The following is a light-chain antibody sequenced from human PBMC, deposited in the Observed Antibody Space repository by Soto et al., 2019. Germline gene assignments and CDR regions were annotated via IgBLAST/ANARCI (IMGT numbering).Light chain of an antibody. CDR2: VAS. CDR1: QSVSNY. CDR3: QQYGGSPQT. V-gene: IGKV3-20*01. Sequence: EIVLTQSPGTLSLSPGERAILSCRASQSVSNYLAWYQQKPGQAPRLLIYVASSRATGIPDRFSGSGSGTDFTLTISRLEPEDFAVYYCQQYGGSPQTFGQGTKVDIK. J-gene: IGKJ1*01.